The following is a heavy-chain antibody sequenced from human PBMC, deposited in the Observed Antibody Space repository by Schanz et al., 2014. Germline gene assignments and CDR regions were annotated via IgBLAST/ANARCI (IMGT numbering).Heavy chain of an antibody. CDR1: GFTFSNYG. Sequence: QVQLVESGGGVVQPGGSLRLSCAASGFTFSNYGLHWVRQAPGKGLEWVAFIRYNGINEYYADSVKGRFTISRDNSKNTLYLQMNSLRAEDTAVYYCARDGERKGMLPYYFDYWGQGTLVTVSS. V-gene: IGHV3-30*02. CDR3: ARDGERKGMLPYYFDY. D-gene: IGHD3-10*01. J-gene: IGHJ4*02. CDR2: IRYNGINE.